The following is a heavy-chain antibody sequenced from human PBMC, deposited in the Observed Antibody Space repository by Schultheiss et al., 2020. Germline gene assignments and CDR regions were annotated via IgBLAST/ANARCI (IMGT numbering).Heavy chain of an antibody. D-gene: IGHD2-15*01. CDR3: ARCGMGGSCFY. Sequence: ASVKVSCKASGYTFTSYAMNWVRQATGQGLEWMGWINAGNGNTKYSQKFQGRVTITRDTSISTAYMELSSLRSEDTAVYYCARCGMGGSCFYWGQGTLVNV. V-gene: IGHV1-3*01. CDR2: INAGNGNT. CDR1: GYTFTSYA. J-gene: IGHJ4*02.